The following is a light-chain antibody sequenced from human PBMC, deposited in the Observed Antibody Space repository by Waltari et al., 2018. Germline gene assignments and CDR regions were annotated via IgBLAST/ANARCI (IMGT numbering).Light chain of an antibody. CDR1: ASATQF. CDR3: QSADNTGDYVL. J-gene: IGLJ3*02. CDR2: RDT. Sequence: SSELTQPPSVSVSPGQTATIACSADASATQFVYWYQQKPGQAPVLVMFRDTERPSGIPERFSGSGSGTTVTLTISGVQAEDEADYYCQSADNTGDYVLFGGGTKLTVL. V-gene: IGLV3-25*03.